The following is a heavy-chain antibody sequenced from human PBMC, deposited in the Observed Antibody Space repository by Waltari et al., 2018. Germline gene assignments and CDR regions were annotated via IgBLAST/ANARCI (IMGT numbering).Heavy chain of an antibody. CDR2: ISYSGST. V-gene: IGHV4-39*02. CDR3: ARESSSVAFDI. D-gene: IGHD6-6*01. J-gene: IGHJ3*02. CDR1: GASISSTNFH. Sequence: QLQLQESGPGLVKPSETLSLTCTVSGASISSTNFHWGWVRQPPGRGLEWIGTISYSGSTYYDPSLRSRVTISVDRSKNQFSLKLSSVTAADTAVYYCARESSSVAFDIWGQGTMVTVSS.